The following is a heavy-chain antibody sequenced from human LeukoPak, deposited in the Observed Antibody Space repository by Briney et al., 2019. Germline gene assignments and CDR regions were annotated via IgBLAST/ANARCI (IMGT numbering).Heavy chain of an antibody. CDR2: IRYDGSNK. V-gene: IGHV3-30*02. CDR1: GFTFSSYG. J-gene: IGHJ5*02. D-gene: IGHD2-2*01. Sequence: PGGSLRLSCAASGFTFSSYGMHWVRQAPGKGLEGVAFIRYDGSNKYYADSVKGGFTISRDNSKNTLYLQMNSLRAEDTAVYYCAKSGYCSSTSCRGPFDPWGQGTLVTVSS. CDR3: AKSGYCSSTSCRGPFDP.